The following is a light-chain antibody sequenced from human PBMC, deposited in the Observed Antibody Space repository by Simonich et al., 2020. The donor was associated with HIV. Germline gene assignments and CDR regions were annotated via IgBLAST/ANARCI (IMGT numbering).Light chain of an antibody. CDR1: QSISSY. J-gene: IGKJ4*01. V-gene: IGKV1-39*01. CDR2: AAS. Sequence: DIQMTQSPTSLSASIGDRVTIPCRANQSISSYLNWYKQKPGKAPKLLIYAASSLQSGVPSRFSGSGSGTDFTLSISSRQPEDFATYYCQQSYSTPPTFGGGTKVEIK. CDR3: QQSYSTPPT.